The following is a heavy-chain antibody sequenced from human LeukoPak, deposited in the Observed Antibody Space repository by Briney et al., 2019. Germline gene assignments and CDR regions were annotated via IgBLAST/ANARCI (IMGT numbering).Heavy chain of an antibody. D-gene: IGHD2/OR15-2a*01. V-gene: IGHV3-30-3*01. J-gene: IGHJ4*02. Sequence: GGSLRPSCAASGFTFSSYTMHWVRQPPGKGLEWVAVISYDGSNKYYADSVKGRFTISRDNSRNTLYLQMNSLRAEDTAVYYCPRDLSASFDYWGQGTLVTVSS. CDR3: PRDLSASFDY. CDR2: ISYDGSNK. CDR1: GFTFSSYT.